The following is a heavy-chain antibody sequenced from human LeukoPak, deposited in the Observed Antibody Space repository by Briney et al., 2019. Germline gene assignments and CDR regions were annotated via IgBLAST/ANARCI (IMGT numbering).Heavy chain of an antibody. CDR1: GFSFSTYS. V-gene: IGHV3-7*01. D-gene: IGHD3-10*01. CDR3: ARDSLGSGSYYAY. Sequence: GGSLRLSCAASGFSFSTYSINWVRQAPGKGLEWVANINQGGSEKTYVASVKGRLTISRDNAKNSLYLQMNSLRAEDTAVYFCARDSLGSGSYYAYWGQGTLVTVSS. CDR2: INQGGSEK. J-gene: IGHJ4*02.